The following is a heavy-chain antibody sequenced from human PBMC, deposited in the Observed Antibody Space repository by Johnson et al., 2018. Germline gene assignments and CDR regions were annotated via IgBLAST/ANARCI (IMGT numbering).Heavy chain of an antibody. Sequence: VQLQESGGGLVQPGRSLRLSCVASGFTLNLHWMSWVRQAPGQGLEWVASINQDGSQNIYVDSVKGRVTISRDNAKNSLYLVMDSLRVEDTAVYYCARGHYGLDVWGQGTTVIVSS. J-gene: IGHJ6*02. CDR3: ARGHYGLDV. CDR1: GFTLNLHW. CDR2: INQDGSQN. V-gene: IGHV3-7*01.